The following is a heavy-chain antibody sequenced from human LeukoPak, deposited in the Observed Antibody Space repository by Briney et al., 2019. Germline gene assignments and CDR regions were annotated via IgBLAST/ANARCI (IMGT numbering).Heavy chain of an antibody. CDR2: IRYDGSNK. V-gene: IGHV3-30*02. CDR3: AKDRGDIVVVPAPTGV. J-gene: IGHJ4*02. D-gene: IGHD2-2*01. CDR1: GFTFSSYG. Sequence: GGSLRLSCAASGFTFSSYGMHCVRQAPGKGLEGVAFIRYDGSNKYYADSLKGRFTISRDNSKNTLYLQMNSLRAENTAVYYCAKDRGDIVVVPAPTGVWGQGTLVTVSS.